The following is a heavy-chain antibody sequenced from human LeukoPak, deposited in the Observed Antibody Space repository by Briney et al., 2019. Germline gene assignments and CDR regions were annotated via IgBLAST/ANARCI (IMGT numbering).Heavy chain of an antibody. V-gene: IGHV4-39*02. J-gene: IGHJ5*01. CDR3: ARRVGFYGSGSLNYFDP. CDR2: IFRTGST. D-gene: IGHD3-10*01. Sequence: SETLSLTCTVSGVSTGTSSYYWGWIRQPPGRGLEWIGSIFRTGSTYYSASLKSRLSISVDTSKNHIVLKLTSVTAAGTAVYFCARRVGFYGSGSLNYFDPWGQGILVSVSS. CDR1: GVSTGTSSYY.